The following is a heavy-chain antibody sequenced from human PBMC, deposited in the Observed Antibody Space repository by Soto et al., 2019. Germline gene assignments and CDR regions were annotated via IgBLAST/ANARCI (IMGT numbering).Heavy chain of an antibody. CDR1: GDSVSSNSAA. CDR3: ARDPAEYSSSLGEGYGMDV. J-gene: IGHJ6*02. V-gene: IGHV6-1*01. Sequence: LSQTLSLTCAISGDSVSSNSAAWNWIRQSPSRGLEWLGRTYYRSKWYNDYAVSVKSRITINPDTSKNQFSLQLNSVTPEDTAVYYCARDPAEYSSSLGEGYGMDVWCQGTTVTVSS. CDR2: TYYRSKWYN. D-gene: IGHD6-6*01.